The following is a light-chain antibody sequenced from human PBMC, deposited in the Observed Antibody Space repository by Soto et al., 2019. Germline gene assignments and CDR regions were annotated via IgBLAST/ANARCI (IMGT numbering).Light chain of an antibody. CDR1: QRIDNH. J-gene: IGKJ2*01. CDR3: QQSYSTPYT. V-gene: IGKV1-39*01. CDR2: AIA. Sequence: DIQMTQSPSSLSASVGDRVSITCRPSQRIDNHLNWYQQKPGKAPKLLIHAIATLESGVPSRFSGSGSGTDFTLTIDSLQPDDFATYYCQQSYSTPYTFGQGTKLEIK.